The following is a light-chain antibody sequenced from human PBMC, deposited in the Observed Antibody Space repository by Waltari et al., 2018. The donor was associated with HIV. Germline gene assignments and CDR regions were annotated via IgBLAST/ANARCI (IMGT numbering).Light chain of an antibody. J-gene: IGLJ2*01. Sequence: SYVLTQPPSVSVAPGQTARITCGGNNIGSKSVHWYQQKPGQAPVMGVYDDRDRPSGIPGRFSGPNAGNTATLTIGRVEAGDEADYYCQVWDSSSDHVVFGGGTKLTVL. CDR3: QVWDSSSDHVV. CDR1: NIGSKS. CDR2: DDR. V-gene: IGLV3-21*02.